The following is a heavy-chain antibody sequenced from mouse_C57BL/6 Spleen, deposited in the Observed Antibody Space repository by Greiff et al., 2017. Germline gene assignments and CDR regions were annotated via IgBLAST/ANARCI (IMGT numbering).Heavy chain of an antibody. CDR2: INPSTGGT. D-gene: IGHD2-3*01. V-gene: IGHV1-42*01. Sequence: VQLQQSGPDLVKPGASVKISCTASGYSFTGYYMNWVQQTPEKSLEWIGEINPSTGGTTYNQKFMAKATLTVDKSSSTAYMQLKSLTSEDSAVYYCARDDGSDYYAMDYWGQGTSVTVSS. J-gene: IGHJ4*01. CDR3: ARDDGSDYYAMDY. CDR1: GYSFTGYY.